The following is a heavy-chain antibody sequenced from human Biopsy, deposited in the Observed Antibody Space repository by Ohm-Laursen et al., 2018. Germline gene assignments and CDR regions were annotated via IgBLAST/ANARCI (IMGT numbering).Heavy chain of an antibody. Sequence: GTLSLTWAVYGGSFSNDYWTWIRQSPGKGLEWIGEVSHNGGTNYNPSLKARVSISMDTSKNQFSLNLTSVTAADTALYCCARGKRGPVAIPRDNPNRIRGWFDPWGPGTLVTVSS. CDR1: GGSFSNDY. J-gene: IGHJ5*02. CDR3: ARGKRGPVAIPRDNPNRIRGWFDP. V-gene: IGHV4-34*01. D-gene: IGHD2-21*01. CDR2: VSHNGGT.